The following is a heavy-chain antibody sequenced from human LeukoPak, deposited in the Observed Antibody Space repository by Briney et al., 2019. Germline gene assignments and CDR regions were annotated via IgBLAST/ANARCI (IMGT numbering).Heavy chain of an antibody. CDR3: ARGGDILTGYYFVY. CDR2: IIPIFGTA. D-gene: IGHD3-9*01. CDR1: GGTFTSYA. J-gene: IGHJ4*02. V-gene: IGHV1-69*05. Sequence: VASVKVSCKASGGTFTSYAISWVRQAPGHGLEWMGGIIPIFGTANYAQKFQGRVTITTDKSTSTAYMELSSLRSEGTAVYYCARGGDILTGYYFVYWGQGALVTVSS.